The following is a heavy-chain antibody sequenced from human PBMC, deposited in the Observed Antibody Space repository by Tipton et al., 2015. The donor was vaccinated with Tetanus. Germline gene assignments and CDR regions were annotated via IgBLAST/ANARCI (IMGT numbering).Heavy chain of an antibody. CDR2: IYHSGTT. V-gene: IGHV4-30-4*01. J-gene: IGHJ4*02. Sequence: TLSLTCTVSGGSISSGDYYWSWIRRPPGEGLEWIGYIYHSGTTYYNPSLKSRVTISVDTSKNQFSLNLTSVTAADTALFYCARVDSANDRIDHWGQGTLVTVSS. CDR3: ARVDSANDRIDH. CDR1: GGSISSGDYY. D-gene: IGHD5-12*01.